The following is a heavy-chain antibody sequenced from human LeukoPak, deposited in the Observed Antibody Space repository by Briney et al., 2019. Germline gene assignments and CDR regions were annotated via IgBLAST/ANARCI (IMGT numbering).Heavy chain of an antibody. CDR1: GYTFTSYD. V-gene: IGHV1-8*01. CDR3: ARTRYSSGWYNLDY. CDR2: MNPNSGNT. D-gene: IGHD6-19*01. Sequence: ASVKVSCRASGYTFTSYDLNWVQQATGQGLEWMGWMNPNSGNTGYAQKFQGRVTMTRNTSISTAYMELSSLRSEDTAMYYCARTRYSSGWYNLDYWGQRTLVTVSS. J-gene: IGHJ4*02.